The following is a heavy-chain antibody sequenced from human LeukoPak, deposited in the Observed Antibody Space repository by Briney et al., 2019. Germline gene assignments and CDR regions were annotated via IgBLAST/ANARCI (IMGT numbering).Heavy chain of an antibody. V-gene: IGHV3-23*01. Sequence: GGSLRLSCAASGFTFSSYSMNWVRQAPGKGLEWVSAISGSGGYTFYSDSVKGRFTISRDNSKNTLSLQMNSLRAEDTAIYYCAQDATDFDSSGQTYFDNWGQGTLVTVSS. D-gene: IGHD3-22*01. CDR2: ISGSGGYT. CDR1: GFTFSSYS. CDR3: AQDATDFDSSGQTYFDN. J-gene: IGHJ4*02.